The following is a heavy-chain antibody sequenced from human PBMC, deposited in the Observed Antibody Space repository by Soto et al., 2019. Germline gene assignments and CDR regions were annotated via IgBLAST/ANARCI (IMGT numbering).Heavy chain of an antibody. CDR3: ARGARIGAAAGIGDYFDY. CDR1: GFTFTSSA. D-gene: IGHD6-13*01. V-gene: IGHV1-58*01. CDR2: IVVGSGNR. Sequence: EASVKVSCKASGFTFTSSAVQWVRQARGQRLEWIGWIVVGSGNRNYAQKFQERVTITRDMSTSTAYMELSSLRSEDTAIYYCARGARIGAAAGIGDYFDYWGQGTLVTVSS. J-gene: IGHJ4*02.